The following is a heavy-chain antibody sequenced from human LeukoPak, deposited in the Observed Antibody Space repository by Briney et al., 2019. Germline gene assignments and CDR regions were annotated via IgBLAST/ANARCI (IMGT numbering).Heavy chain of an antibody. V-gene: IGHV1-69*05. CDR3: ARGPSYDYVWGSYRYDYYYYMDV. CDR1: GGTFSSYA. D-gene: IGHD3-16*02. J-gene: IGHJ6*03. CDR2: IIPIFGTA. Sequence: ASVKVSCKACGGTFSSYAISWVRQAPGQGLEWMGGIIPIFGTANYGQKFQGRVTITTDESTSTAYMELSSLRSEDTAVYYCARGPSYDYVWGSYRYDYYYYMDVWGKGTTVTVSS.